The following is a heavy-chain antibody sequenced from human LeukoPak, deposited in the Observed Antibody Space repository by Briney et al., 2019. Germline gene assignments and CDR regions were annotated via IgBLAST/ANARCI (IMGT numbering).Heavy chain of an antibody. V-gene: IGHV3-11*05. CDR3: ARVDVAART. Sequence: GGSLRLSCAASGFTFSDYYMSWIRQAPGRGLEWVSYISSSGGYTNYADSVKGRFTISRDNAKNSLYLQMNSLRAEDTAVYYCARVDVAARTWGQGTLVTVSS. CDR1: GFTFSDYY. CDR2: ISSSGGYT. D-gene: IGHD6-13*01. J-gene: IGHJ5*02.